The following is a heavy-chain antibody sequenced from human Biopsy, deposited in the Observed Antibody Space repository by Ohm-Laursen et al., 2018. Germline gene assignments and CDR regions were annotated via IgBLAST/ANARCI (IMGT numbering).Heavy chain of an antibody. Sequence: ASVKVSCKASGFSFTGYYIHWVRQAPGQGLEWMGWISPKSGGTNYAQKFQGNITMTKNTSMSTAYMEMSRLRSDDTAVYYCALESVAQMKNFDYWGQGTLVTVSS. J-gene: IGHJ4*02. CDR2: ISPKSGGT. CDR1: GFSFTGYY. CDR3: ALESVAQMKNFDY. D-gene: IGHD3-3*01. V-gene: IGHV1-2*02.